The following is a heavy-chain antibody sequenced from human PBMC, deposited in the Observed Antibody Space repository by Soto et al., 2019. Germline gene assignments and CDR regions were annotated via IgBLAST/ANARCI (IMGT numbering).Heavy chain of an antibody. J-gene: IGHJ6*02. D-gene: IGHD5-12*01. V-gene: IGHV1-8*01. CDR3: ARGRGWLYYYYGMAV. Sequence: SVKVSCKASGYTFTSYDINWVRQATVQGLEWMGWMDPNSGNTGYAQKFQGRVTMTRNTSISTAYMELSSLRSEDTAVYYCARGRGWLYYYYGMAVWGQGTTVTV. CDR2: MDPNSGNT. CDR1: GYTFTSYD.